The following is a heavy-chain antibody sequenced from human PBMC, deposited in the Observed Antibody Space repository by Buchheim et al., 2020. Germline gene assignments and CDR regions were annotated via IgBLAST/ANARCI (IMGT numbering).Heavy chain of an antibody. CDR2: IYYSGIT. CDR3: ARGGGWSHYLDF. D-gene: IGHD6-19*01. Sequence: QVQLQVSGPGLVRSSETLSLTCTVSGGSINTYYWSWIRQSPGKGLEWIGYIYYSGITNYNTSLKSRVTISVDTSKNQFSMKLTSVTAADTAVYYCARGGGWSHYLDFWGQGAL. J-gene: IGHJ4*02. V-gene: IGHV4-59*01. CDR1: GGSINTYY.